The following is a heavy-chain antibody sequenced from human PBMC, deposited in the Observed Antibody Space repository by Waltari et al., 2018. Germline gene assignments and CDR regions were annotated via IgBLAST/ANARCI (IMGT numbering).Heavy chain of an antibody. CDR2: IYYSGNT. Sequence: QLQLQESGPGLVKTSETLSLTCPVPGASLLSSIYDWGWIRQPPGKGLECLATIYYSGNTFYNPSIKSRATLSIDTSKNQFSLKLSSVTAADTAVYYCAREPSSEMGFDYWGQGTLVSVSS. V-gene: IGHV4-39*07. J-gene: IGHJ4*02. CDR3: AREPSSEMGFDY. D-gene: IGHD6-6*01. CDR1: GASLLSSIYD.